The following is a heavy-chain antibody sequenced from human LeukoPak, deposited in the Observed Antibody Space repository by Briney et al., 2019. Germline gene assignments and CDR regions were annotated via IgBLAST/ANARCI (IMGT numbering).Heavy chain of an antibody. CDR3: ARGGTGYSSSWYQWDAFDI. CDR1: GDSVSSNSAA. V-gene: IGHV6-1*01. Sequence: SQTLSLTCAISGDSVSSNSAAWNWLRQSPSRGLEWLGRTYYRSKWYNDYAVSVKSRITINPDTSKNQFSLQLNSVTPEDTAVYYCARGGTGYSSSWYQWDAFDIWGQGTMVTVSS. D-gene: IGHD6-13*01. J-gene: IGHJ3*02. CDR2: TYYRSKWYN.